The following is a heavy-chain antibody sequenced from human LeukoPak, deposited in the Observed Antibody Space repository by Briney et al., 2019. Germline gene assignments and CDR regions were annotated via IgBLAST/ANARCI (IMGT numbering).Heavy chain of an antibody. J-gene: IGHJ4*02. CDR1: GFTFSSYG. D-gene: IGHD6-13*01. CDR3: GRPRKTAAAPGY. V-gene: IGHV3-33*01. Sequence: TGGSLRLSCAASGFTFSSYGMHWVRQAPGKGLEWVAVIWYDGSNKYYADSVKGRFTISRDNSKNTLYLQMNSLRAEDTAVYYWGRPRKTAAAPGYGGRGTLVTVSS. CDR2: IWYDGSNK.